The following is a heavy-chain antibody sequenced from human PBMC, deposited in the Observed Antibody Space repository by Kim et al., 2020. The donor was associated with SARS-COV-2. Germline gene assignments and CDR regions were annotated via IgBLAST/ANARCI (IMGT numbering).Heavy chain of an antibody. D-gene: IGHD2-15*01. V-gene: IGHV3-33*01. CDR1: GFTFSSYG. CDR3: ARDNVVGSGSGIDY. CDR2: IWYDGSNK. J-gene: IGHJ4*02. Sequence: GGSLRLSCAASGFTFSSYGMHWVRQAPGKGLEWVAVIWYDGSNKYYADAVKVRGTISIDNANNTLYLQMNSLRAEDTAADDCARDNVVGSGSGIDYWGQG.